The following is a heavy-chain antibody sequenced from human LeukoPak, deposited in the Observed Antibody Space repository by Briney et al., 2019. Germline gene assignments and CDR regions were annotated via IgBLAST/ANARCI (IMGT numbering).Heavy chain of an antibody. CDR1: GFTFTSSA. J-gene: IGHJ4*02. D-gene: IGHD3-10*01. CDR3: ARVPMVRGVIFDY. CDR2: VSAYNGNT. Sequence: ASVKVSCKASGFTFTSSAMQWVRQARGQRLEWIGWVSAYNGNTNYAQKLQGRVTMTTDTSTSTAYMELRSLRSDDTAVYYRARVPMVRGVIFDYWGQGTLVTVSS. V-gene: IGHV1-18*01.